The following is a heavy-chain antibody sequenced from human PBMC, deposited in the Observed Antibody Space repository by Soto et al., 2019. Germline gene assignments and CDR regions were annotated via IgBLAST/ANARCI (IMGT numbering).Heavy chain of an antibody. CDR1: GFSLSTSGVG. CDR2: IYWDDDK. CDR3: AHRTSVYCSGGSCYSDLYFQH. Sequence: SGPTLVKPTQTLTLTCTFSGFSLSTSGVGVGWIRQPPGKALEWLALIYWDDDKRYSPSQKSRLTINKDTSKNQVVLTMTNIDPVDTSSYYCAHRTSVYCSGGSCYSDLYFQHWGQGTLVTFSS. V-gene: IGHV2-5*02. D-gene: IGHD2-15*01. J-gene: IGHJ1*01.